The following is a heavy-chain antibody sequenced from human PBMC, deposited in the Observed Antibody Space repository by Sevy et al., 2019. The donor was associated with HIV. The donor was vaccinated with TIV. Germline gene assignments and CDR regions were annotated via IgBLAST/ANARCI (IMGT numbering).Heavy chain of an antibody. Sequence: GGSLRLSCAASGFTFSSYAMSWVRQAPGKGLEWVSAISGTGGSTYYADSVKGRFTISRDNSKNTLYLQMNSLRAEDTAVYYCAKDPPGIAARQYYFDYWGQGTLVTVSS. V-gene: IGHV3-23*01. CDR1: GFTFSSYA. J-gene: IGHJ4*02. D-gene: IGHD6-6*01. CDR3: AKDPPGIAARQYYFDY. CDR2: ISGTGGST.